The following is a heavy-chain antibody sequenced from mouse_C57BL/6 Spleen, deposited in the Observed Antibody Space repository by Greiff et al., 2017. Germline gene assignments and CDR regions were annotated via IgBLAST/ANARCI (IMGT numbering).Heavy chain of an antibody. D-gene: IGHD3-1*01. CDR1: GYPFSSYW. CDR3: ARSGYTDV. V-gene: IGHV1-69*01. Sequence: QLQLHQSGAELVLPRASVKLSCKASGYPFSSYWMHWVKQRPRQGLEWIGEIDPSDSYTNYNQTFKGKSTLTVDKSSSTAYMQLSSLTSEDSAVYYCARSGYTDVWGTGTTVTVSS. CDR2: IDPSDSYT. J-gene: IGHJ1*03.